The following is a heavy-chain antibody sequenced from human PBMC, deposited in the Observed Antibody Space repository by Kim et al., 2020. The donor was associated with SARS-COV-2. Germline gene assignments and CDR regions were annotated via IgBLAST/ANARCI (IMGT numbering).Heavy chain of an antibody. Sequence: SETLSLTCTVSGGSISSSSYYWGWIRQPPGKGLEWIGNIYYSGSTYYNPSLKSRVTISVDTSKNQFSLKLSSVTAADTAVYYCARTLGMDVWGQGTTVTVSS. CDR3: ARTLGMDV. J-gene: IGHJ6*02. CDR2: IYYSGST. CDR1: GGSISSSSYY. V-gene: IGHV4-39*01.